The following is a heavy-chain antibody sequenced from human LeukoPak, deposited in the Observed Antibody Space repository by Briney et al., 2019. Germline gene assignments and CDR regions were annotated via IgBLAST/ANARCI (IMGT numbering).Heavy chain of an antibody. CDR3: ARGRIAKIVVVHSFSYGMDV. Sequence: GGSLRLSCAASGFTFSSYEMNWVRQAPGKGLEWVSYISSSGSTIYYADSVKGRFTISRDNAKNSLYLQMNSLRAEDTAVYYCARGRIAKIVVVHSFSYGMDVWGQGTTVTVSS. D-gene: IGHD3-22*01. J-gene: IGHJ6*02. CDR2: ISSSGSTI. V-gene: IGHV3-48*03. CDR1: GFTFSSYE.